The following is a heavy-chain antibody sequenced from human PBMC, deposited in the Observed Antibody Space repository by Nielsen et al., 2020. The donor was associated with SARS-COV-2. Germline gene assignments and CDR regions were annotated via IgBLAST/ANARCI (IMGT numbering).Heavy chain of an antibody. D-gene: IGHD1-1*01. J-gene: IGHJ6*02. Sequence: GESLKISCAASGFTFSGYGMHWVRQAPGKGLEWVAVISYDGTIKYYSDSVKGRFTISRDNSKNKLYLQMNSLSAEDTAVYYCAKDELGWKDLGSYYGMDVWGPGTTVTVSS. CDR3: AKDELGWKDLGSYYGMDV. CDR1: GFTFSGYG. CDR2: ISYDGTIK. V-gene: IGHV3-30*18.